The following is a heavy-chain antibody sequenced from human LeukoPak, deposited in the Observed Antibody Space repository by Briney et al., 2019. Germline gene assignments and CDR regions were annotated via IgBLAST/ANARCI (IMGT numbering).Heavy chain of an antibody. CDR3: ARGPPPYCSGGSCYSFLYFHH. Sequence: GASVKVSCKASGYTFTSYDINWVRQATGQGLEWMGCMNPNSGNTGYAQKFQGRVTMTRDTSISTAYLELTTLRPDDTAVYYCARGPPPYCSGGSCYSFLYFHHWGQGTLVTVSS. CDR1: GYTFTSYD. V-gene: IGHV1-8*01. D-gene: IGHD2-15*01. J-gene: IGHJ1*01. CDR2: MNPNSGNT.